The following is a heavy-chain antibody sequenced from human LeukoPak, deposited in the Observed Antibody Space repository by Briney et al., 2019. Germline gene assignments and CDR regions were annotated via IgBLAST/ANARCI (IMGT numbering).Heavy chain of an antibody. Sequence: GASVKVSCKASGYTFTGYYMHWVRQAPGQGLEWMGGINPNSGGTNYAQKFQGRVTMTRDTSISTAYMELSRLRSDDTAVYYCARGRRDSYGIYYYYSIDVWGKGTTVTVSS. J-gene: IGHJ6*03. V-gene: IGHV1-2*02. D-gene: IGHD5-18*01. CDR3: ARGRRDSYGIYYYYSIDV. CDR1: GYTFTGYY. CDR2: INPNSGGT.